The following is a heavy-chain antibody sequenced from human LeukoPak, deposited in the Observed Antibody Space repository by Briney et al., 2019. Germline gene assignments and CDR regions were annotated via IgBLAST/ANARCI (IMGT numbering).Heavy chain of an antibody. J-gene: IGHJ4*02. Sequence: GGSLRLSCAASGFTFDDYAMHWVRQAPGKDLEWVSGISWNSGSIGYADSVKGRFTISRDNAKNSLYLQMNSLRAEDMALYYCAKGSVRGVKGGYFDYWGQGTLVTVSS. CDR1: GFTFDDYA. D-gene: IGHD3-10*01. V-gene: IGHV3-9*03. CDR3: AKGSVRGVKGGYFDY. CDR2: ISWNSGSI.